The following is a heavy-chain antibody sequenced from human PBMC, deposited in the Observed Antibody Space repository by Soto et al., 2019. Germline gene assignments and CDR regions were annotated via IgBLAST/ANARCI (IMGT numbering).Heavy chain of an antibody. D-gene: IGHD6-13*01. J-gene: IGHJ3*02. V-gene: IGHV3-15*01. CDR1: GGSISGYY. CDR2: IRSKGDGGAT. Sequence: ETLSLTCTVSGGSISGYYWSWVRQPAGKGLEWVGRIRSKGDGGATEYAAPVEGRFTFSRDDSKNTLFLQMSGLKAEDTGVYYCTTTRPGTNVIDNWGQGTMVTVSS. CDR3: TTTRPGTNVIDN.